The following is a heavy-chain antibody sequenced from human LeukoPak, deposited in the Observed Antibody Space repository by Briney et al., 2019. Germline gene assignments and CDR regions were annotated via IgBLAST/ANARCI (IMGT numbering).Heavy chain of an antibody. CDR2: ISYDGSSK. D-gene: IGHD1-26*01. CDR1: GFTFSTYA. V-gene: IGHV3-30-3*01. J-gene: IGHJ4*02. Sequence: GGSLRLSCAASGFTFSTYAMHWVRQAPGKGLEWVAVISYDGSSKNYGDSVKGRFTISRDNSKNTVYLQMNSLRVEDTALYYCARGIFTGGTYYGYWGQGTLVSVSS. CDR3: ARGIFTGGTYYGY.